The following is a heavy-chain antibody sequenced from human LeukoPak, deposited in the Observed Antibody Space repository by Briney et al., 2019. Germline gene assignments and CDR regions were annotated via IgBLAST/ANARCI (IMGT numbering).Heavy chain of an antibody. D-gene: IGHD3-22*01. CDR2: ISGSGRST. CDR1: GFTFSSYA. J-gene: IGHJ4*02. V-gene: IGHV3-23*01. CDR3: YIPYYDTSAYKGY. Sequence: GGSLRLSCAASGFTFSSYAMSWVRQAPGKGLEWVSAISGSGRSTYYADSVKGRFTISRDNSKNTLYLQMNSLRAEDTAVYYCYIPYYDTSAYKGYWGQGTLVTVSS.